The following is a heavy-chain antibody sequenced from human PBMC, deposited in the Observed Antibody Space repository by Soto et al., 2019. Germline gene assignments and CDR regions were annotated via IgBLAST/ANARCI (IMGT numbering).Heavy chain of an antibody. CDR2: INHSGST. Sequence: SETLSLTCAVYGGSFSGYYWSWIRQPPGKGLEWIGEINHSGSTNYNPSLKSRVTISVETSKNQFSLKLSSVTAADTAVYYCARGRPIYSGYDRNDAFDIWGQGTMVTVSS. CDR1: GGSFSGYY. V-gene: IGHV4-34*01. D-gene: IGHD5-12*01. CDR3: ARGRPIYSGYDRNDAFDI. J-gene: IGHJ3*02.